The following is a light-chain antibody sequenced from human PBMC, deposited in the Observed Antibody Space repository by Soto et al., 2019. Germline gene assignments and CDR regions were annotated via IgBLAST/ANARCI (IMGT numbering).Light chain of an antibody. V-gene: IGKV1-9*01. CDR1: QGIGSY. Sequence: DIQLTQSPSFLSASVGDRVTITCRASQGIGSYLAWYQQRPGKAPKLLIYAASTLQSGVPSRFSGSGSGTEFTLTIRSLQPEDFATFYGQQLNSYPRTFGQGTKLEIK. CDR2: AAS. CDR3: QQLNSYPRT. J-gene: IGKJ2*01.